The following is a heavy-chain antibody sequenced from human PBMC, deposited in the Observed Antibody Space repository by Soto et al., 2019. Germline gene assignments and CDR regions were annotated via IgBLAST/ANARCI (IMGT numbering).Heavy chain of an antibody. Sequence: SETLSLTCTVSGGSISSGGYYWSWIRQHPGKDLEWIGYIYYSGSTYYNPSLKSRVTISVDTSKNQFSLKLSSVTAADTAVYYCARDERLRGLRFKDYYYYGMDVWGQGTTVTVSS. CDR3: ARDERLRGLRFKDYYYYGMDV. J-gene: IGHJ6*02. CDR1: GGSISSGGYY. V-gene: IGHV4-31*03. D-gene: IGHD5-12*01. CDR2: IYYSGST.